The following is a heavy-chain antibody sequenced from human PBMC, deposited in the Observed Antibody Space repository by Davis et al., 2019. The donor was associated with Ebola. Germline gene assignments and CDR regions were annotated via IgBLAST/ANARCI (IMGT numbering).Heavy chain of an antibody. J-gene: IGHJ3*01. D-gene: IGHD2/OR15-2a*01. CDR2: GTSADT. V-gene: IGHV3-23*01. CDR1: GFTFSTYV. CDR3: AKDNRNIWSEV. Sequence: GESLKISCSASGFTFSTYVMSWARQASAKALEWVSTYGTSADTYYADSVKGRFTISSDNSKNTLYLQMNGLRVEDTAIYYCAKDNRNIWSEVWGQGTMVTVSS.